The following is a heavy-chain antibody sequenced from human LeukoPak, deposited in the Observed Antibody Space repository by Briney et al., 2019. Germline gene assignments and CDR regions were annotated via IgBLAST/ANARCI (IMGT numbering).Heavy chain of an antibody. D-gene: IGHD6-19*01. J-gene: IGHJ4*02. CDR1: GFSFSSFA. CDR3: AKRAAVSGIVGPFDY. Sequence: GGSLRLPCAVSGFSFSSFALSWVRQAPGKGLEWVSSISRGTETTLYADSVKGRFTISRDNSKNTGFLQMNNLRAEDTAVYYCAKRAAVSGIVGPFDYWGQGTLVTVSS. CDR2: ISRGTETT. V-gene: IGHV3-23*01.